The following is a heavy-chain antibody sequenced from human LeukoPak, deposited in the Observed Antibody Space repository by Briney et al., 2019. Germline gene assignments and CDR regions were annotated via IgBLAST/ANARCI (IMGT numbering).Heavy chain of an antibody. CDR1: GFTFSSYG. V-gene: IGHV3-7*01. J-gene: IGHJ4*02. D-gene: IGHD3-3*01. CDR3: VSGFLQWLY. CDR2: INPDGSNM. Sequence: GGSLRLSCAASGFTFSSYGTHWVRQAPGKGLEWVANINPDGSNMLYVDSVKGRFTISRDNARNSLYLQMNNLRAEDTAVYFCVSGFLQWLYWGQGTLVTVSS.